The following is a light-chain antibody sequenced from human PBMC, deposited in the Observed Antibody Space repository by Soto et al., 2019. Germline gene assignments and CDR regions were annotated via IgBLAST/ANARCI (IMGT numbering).Light chain of an antibody. Sequence: EIVLTQSPATLSLSPGDRAILSCRASQSVSNFLAWYQQTPGQAPRLLIYDASNRAAGIPGRFSGSGSGTDFTLTISSLEPEDFAVYYCQQRSDWPPFTFGGGTRVE. J-gene: IGKJ4*01. CDR2: DAS. CDR1: QSVSNF. CDR3: QQRSDWPPFT. V-gene: IGKV3-11*01.